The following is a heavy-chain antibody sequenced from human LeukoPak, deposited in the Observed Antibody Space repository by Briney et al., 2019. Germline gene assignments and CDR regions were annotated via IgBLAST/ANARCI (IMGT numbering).Heavy chain of an antibody. CDR2: ISHSGST. V-gene: IGHV4-30-2*01. D-gene: IGHD3-10*01. CDR3: AREGRRLTYFDY. Sequence: SETLSLTCTVSGGSISSGNYYWSWMRQPPGKGLEWIGYISHSGSTYYNPSLMSRVTISVDRSKNQFSLKLSSVTAADTAVYYCAREGRRLTYFDYWGQGTLVTVSS. CDR1: GGSISSGNYY. J-gene: IGHJ4*02.